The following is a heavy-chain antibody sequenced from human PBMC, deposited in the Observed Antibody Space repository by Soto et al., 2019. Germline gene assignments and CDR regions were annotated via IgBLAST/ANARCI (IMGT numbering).Heavy chain of an antibody. CDR3: AKIPARPSIAAAGNSFAY. D-gene: IGHD6-13*01. Sequence: GGSLRLSCAASGFTFTNYAMTWVRQAPGKGLECVSVISSSGGTTYYADSVKGRFTISRDNSRNTLYLQMNSLRAEDTAVYYCAKIPARPSIAAAGNSFAYGGQGTPVPVSP. V-gene: IGHV3-23*01. CDR2: ISSSGGTT. CDR1: GFTFTNYA. J-gene: IGHJ4*02.